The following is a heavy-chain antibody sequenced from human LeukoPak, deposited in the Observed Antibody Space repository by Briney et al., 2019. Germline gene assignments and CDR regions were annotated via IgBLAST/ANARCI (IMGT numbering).Heavy chain of an antibody. CDR1: GFTFSSYG. Sequence: PGGSLRLSCAASGFTFSSYGMHWVRQAPGKGLEWVAFIRNDGGDKYYADSVKGRFTISRGNSKNTLYLQMNSLRVEDTALYYCAKVLSSSWGYFGFWGQGTLVTVSS. V-gene: IGHV3-30*02. CDR2: IRNDGGDK. J-gene: IGHJ4*02. D-gene: IGHD6-13*01. CDR3: AKVLSSSWGYFGF.